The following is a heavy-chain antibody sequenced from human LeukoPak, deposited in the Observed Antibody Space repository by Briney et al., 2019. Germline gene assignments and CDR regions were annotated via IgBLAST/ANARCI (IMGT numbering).Heavy chain of an antibody. CDR2: IYYSGST. J-gene: IGHJ4*02. CDR1: GGSISSSSYY. V-gene: IGHV4-39*07. CDR3: ARDWASYCGGGCPPGY. D-gene: IGHD2-21*01. Sequence: SETLSLTCTVSGGSISSSSYYWGWIRQPPGKGLEWIGSIYYSGSTYYNPSLKSRVTISVDTSKNQFSLKLSSVTAADTAVYYCARDWASYCGGGCPPGYWGQGTLVTVSS.